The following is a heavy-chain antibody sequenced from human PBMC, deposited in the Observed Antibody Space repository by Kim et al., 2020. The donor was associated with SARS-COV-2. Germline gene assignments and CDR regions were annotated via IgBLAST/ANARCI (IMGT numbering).Heavy chain of an antibody. J-gene: IGHJ6*02. V-gene: IGHV3-23*01. CDR1: GFIFSSYA. Sequence: GGSLRLSCAASGFIFSSYAMTWVRQAPGKGLEWVSGLSGSGGFTNYVDSVKGRFTISRDNSKNTLYLQMNNLRGEDTAVYYCAKTLGYSYGQAGYDGMDVWGQGTTVTVSS. CDR2: LSGSGGFT. CDR3: AKTLGYSYGQAGYDGMDV. D-gene: IGHD5-18*01.